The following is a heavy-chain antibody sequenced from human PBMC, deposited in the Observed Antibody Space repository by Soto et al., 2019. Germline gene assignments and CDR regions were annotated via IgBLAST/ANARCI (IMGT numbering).Heavy chain of an antibody. D-gene: IGHD3-22*01. CDR3: ARDPDINAYYVFDY. V-gene: IGHV3-30-3*01. CDR2: ISYGGGNR. CDR1: GFTFGSFA. Sequence: GGSLRLSCAASGFTFGSFAMHWVRQAPGKGLEWVAVISYGGGNRYYADSVKGRFTISRDNFKNTLYLQMNSLRAEDTAVYYCARDPDINAYYVFDYWGQGTLVTVSS. J-gene: IGHJ4*02.